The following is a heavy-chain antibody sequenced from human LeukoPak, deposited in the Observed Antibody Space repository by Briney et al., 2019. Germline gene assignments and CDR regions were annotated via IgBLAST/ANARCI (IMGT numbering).Heavy chain of an antibody. Sequence: PGGSLRLSCAASGFTLSNYAMNWVRQAPGKGLEWVSGISYIDVETYYADSVKGRFTISSDNSMNTLYLQMDSLTVEDTAVYYCAKRTRDGFNTPIDFRGQGTLVTVS. CDR3: AKRTRDGFNTPIDF. V-gene: IGHV3-23*01. D-gene: IGHD5-24*01. CDR1: GFTLSNYA. J-gene: IGHJ4*02. CDR2: ISYIDVET.